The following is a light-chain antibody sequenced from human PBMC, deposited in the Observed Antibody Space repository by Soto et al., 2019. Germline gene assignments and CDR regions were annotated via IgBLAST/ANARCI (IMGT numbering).Light chain of an antibody. CDR2: DAS. J-gene: IGKJ1*01. Sequence: DIQMTQSPSTLSAPVGDRVTITCRASHSISNWLAWYQQRPGKAPELLIYDASSLKSGVPSRFSGSGSGTEFTLTISSLQPEDFATYHCQQSFSTPRTFGQGTKVDIK. CDR3: QQSFSTPRT. V-gene: IGKV1-5*01. CDR1: HSISNW.